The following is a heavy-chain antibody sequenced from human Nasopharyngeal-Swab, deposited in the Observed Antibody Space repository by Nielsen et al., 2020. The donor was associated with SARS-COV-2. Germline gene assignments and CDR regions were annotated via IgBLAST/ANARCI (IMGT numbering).Heavy chain of an antibody. Sequence: GESLKISWKCSGYSFTSYWIGWVRQPPGKGLEWMGIIYPGDSDTRYSPSFPGQVTISADKSISTAYLQWSSLKASDTAMYYFARITYWVILPHSYYYYMDVWGKGTTVTVSS. V-gene: IGHV5-51*01. CDR2: IYPGDSDT. D-gene: IGHD3-16*01. CDR1: GYSFTSYW. J-gene: IGHJ6*03. CDR3: ARITYWVILPHSYYYYMDV.